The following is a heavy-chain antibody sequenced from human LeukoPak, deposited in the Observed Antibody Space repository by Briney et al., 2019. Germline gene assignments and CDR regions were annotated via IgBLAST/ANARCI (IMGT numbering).Heavy chain of an antibody. CDR1: GFTFYDYG. V-gene: IGHV3-23*01. Sequence: PGGSLRLSCAASGFTFYDYGMTWVRQAPGKGLEWVSTISGSGLSTYYADSVKGRFTISRDNSNNTVFLQMNSLRAEDTAVYYCAKGHTTTFGVVIRNYYYMDVWGKGTTVTVS. J-gene: IGHJ6*03. CDR2: ISGSGLST. D-gene: IGHD3-3*01. CDR3: AKGHTTTFGVVIRNYYYMDV.